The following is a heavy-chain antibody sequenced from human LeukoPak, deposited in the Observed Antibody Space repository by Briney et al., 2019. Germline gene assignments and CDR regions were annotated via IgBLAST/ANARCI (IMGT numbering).Heavy chain of an antibody. J-gene: IGHJ3*02. D-gene: IGHD2/OR15-2a*01. CDR3: ARDFLDAFDI. CDR1: GVTFSSYG. CDR2: IWYDGSNK. Sequence: PGGALRLSCAASGVTFSSYGMHWVREAPGKGLEWVAVIWYDGSNKYYADSVKGRFTISRDNSKNTLDLQMNSLRAEDTAVYYCARDFLDAFDIWGQGTMVTVSS. V-gene: IGHV3-33*01.